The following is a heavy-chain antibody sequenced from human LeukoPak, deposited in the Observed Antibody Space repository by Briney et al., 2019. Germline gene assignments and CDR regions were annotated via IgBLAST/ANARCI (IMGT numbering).Heavy chain of an antibody. Sequence: GGSLRLSCAASGFTFSSYAMTWVRQAPGEGLEWASAISGSGAYTQYADSVKGRFTISRDNSKNALFLQMNSLRAEDTAVYYCARPFRQFDSSSSYYSFDPWGRGTVVTVSS. CDR2: ISGSGAYT. D-gene: IGHD3-22*01. CDR3: ARPFRQFDSSSSYYSFDP. J-gene: IGHJ5*02. CDR1: GFTFSSYA. V-gene: IGHV3-23*01.